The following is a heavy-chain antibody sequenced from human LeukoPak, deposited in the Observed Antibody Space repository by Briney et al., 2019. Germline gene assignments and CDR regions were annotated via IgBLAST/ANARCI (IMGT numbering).Heavy chain of an antibody. CDR3: ARVPGGVMAGEIDY. Sequence: GGSLRLSCAASGFTFSSYSMNWVRQAPGKGLEWVSSISSSSSYIYYADSVKGRFTISRDNAKNSLYLQMNSLRAEDTAVYYCARVPGGVMAGEIDYWGQGTLVTVSS. D-gene: IGHD3-16*01. CDR1: GFTFSSYS. V-gene: IGHV3-21*01. CDR2: ISSSSSYI. J-gene: IGHJ4*02.